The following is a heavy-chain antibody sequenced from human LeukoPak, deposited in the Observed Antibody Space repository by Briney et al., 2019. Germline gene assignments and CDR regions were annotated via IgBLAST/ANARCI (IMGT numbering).Heavy chain of an antibody. CDR2: ISRNSGSI. D-gene: IGHD7-27*01. J-gene: IGHJ4*02. CDR3: AKDMHNWGSGGFDY. V-gene: IGHV3-9*03. CDR1: GFTFDDYA. Sequence: GGSLRLSCAASGFTFDDYAMHWVRQAPGKGLEWVSGISRNSGSINYAGSVKGRFTISRDNAKNSLYLQMNSLRAEDMALYYCAKDMHNWGSGGFDYWGQGALVTVSS.